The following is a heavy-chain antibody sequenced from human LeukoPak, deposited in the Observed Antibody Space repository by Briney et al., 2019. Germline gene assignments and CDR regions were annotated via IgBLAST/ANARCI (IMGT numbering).Heavy chain of an antibody. CDR3: ARDLGKSGYSYPLH. CDR1: GFRFSSYA. Sequence: GGSLRLSCAASGFRFSSYAMSWVRQAPGKGLEWVSTISGSGGSTYYADSVKGRFTISRDNSKNTLHLQMDSLRAEDTAVYYCARDLGKSGYSYPLHWGQGTLVTVSS. CDR2: ISGSGGST. V-gene: IGHV3-23*01. J-gene: IGHJ4*02. D-gene: IGHD5-18*01.